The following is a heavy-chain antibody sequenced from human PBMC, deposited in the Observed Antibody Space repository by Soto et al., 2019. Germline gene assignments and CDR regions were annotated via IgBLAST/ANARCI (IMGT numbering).Heavy chain of an antibody. CDR1: GGSISSSSYY. CDR3: PSGDIVVVPAATPPVYDYGMDV. CDR2: IYYSGST. Sequence: SETLSLTCTVSGGSISSSSYYWGWIRQPPGKGLEWIGSIYYSGSTYYNPSLKSRVTISVDTSKNQFSLKLSSLTAADTAVYYCPSGDIVVVPAATPPVYDYGMDVWGQGTTVTVSS. J-gene: IGHJ6*02. D-gene: IGHD2-2*01. V-gene: IGHV4-39*01.